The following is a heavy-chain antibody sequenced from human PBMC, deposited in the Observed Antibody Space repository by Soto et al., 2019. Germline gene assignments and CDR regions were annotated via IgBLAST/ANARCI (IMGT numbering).Heavy chain of an antibody. V-gene: IGHV1-18*01. D-gene: IGHD3-16*01. CDR1: GYTFTSYG. CDR3: ARARGDYDYVWGSLPPDY. CDR2: ISAYNGNT. Sequence: QVQLVQSGAEVKKPGASVKVSCKASGYTFTSYGISWVRQAPGQGLEWMGWISAYNGNTNYAQKLQGRVTMTTDTSTSTAYMELRSLRSDDTAVYYCARARGDYDYVWGSLPPDYWGQGTLVTVSS. J-gene: IGHJ4*02.